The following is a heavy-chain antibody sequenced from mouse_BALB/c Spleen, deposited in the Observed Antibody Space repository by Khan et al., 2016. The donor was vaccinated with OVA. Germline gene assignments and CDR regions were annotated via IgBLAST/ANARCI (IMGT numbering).Heavy chain of an antibody. D-gene: IGHD2-10*02. CDR2: ISYDGSN. J-gene: IGHJ4*01. V-gene: IGHV3-6*02. CDR3: ASAYGSYENAMDY. Sequence: EVQLQESGPGLVKPSQSLSLTCSVTGYSITSGYYWNWIRQFPGNKLEWMGYISYDGSNNYNPSLKNRISITRDTSKNQFFLKLNSVNTEDTATYYCASAYGSYENAMDYWGQGTSVTVSS. CDR1: GYSITSGYY.